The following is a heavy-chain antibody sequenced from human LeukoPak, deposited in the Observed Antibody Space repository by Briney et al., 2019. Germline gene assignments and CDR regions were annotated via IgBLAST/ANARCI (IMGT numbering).Heavy chain of an antibody. D-gene: IGHD1-26*01. V-gene: IGHV3-20*04. J-gene: IGHJ6*03. CDR3: ARFDVGYYYYMDV. CDR2: INWNGGST. Sequence: PGGSLRLSCAASGFTFDDYGISWVRQAPGKGLEWVSGINWNGGSTGYADSVKDRFTISRDNAKNSLYLQMNSLRAEDTALYYCARFDVGYYYYMDVWGKGTTVTVSS. CDR1: GFTFDDYG.